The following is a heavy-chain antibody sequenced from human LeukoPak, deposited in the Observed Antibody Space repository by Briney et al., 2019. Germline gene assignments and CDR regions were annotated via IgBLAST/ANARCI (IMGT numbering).Heavy chain of an antibody. CDR1: GFTFSNYW. J-gene: IGHJ4*02. V-gene: IGHV3-74*01. CDR3: ARDPFYGDADLDS. Sequence: GGSLRLSCAASGFTFSNYWMHWVRQAPGKGLVWVSRIKSDGTITSYADSVKGRFTTYRDNAKNTLYLQMNSLRAEDTAVYYCARDPFYGDADLDSWGQGTLVTVSS. CDR2: IKSDGTIT. D-gene: IGHD4-17*01.